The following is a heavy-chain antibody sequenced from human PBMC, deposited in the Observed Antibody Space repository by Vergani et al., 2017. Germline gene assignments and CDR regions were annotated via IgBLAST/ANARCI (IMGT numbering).Heavy chain of an antibody. V-gene: IGHV4-39*07. CDR2: IYYSGST. CDR3: ARAVSYYYDSSGYYYSHYMDV. Sequence: QLQLQESGPGLVKPSETLSLTCTVSGGSISSSRYYWGWIRQPPGKGLEWIGSIYYSGSTYYNPSLKSRVTISVDTSKNQFSLKLSSVTAADTAVYYCARAVSYYYDSSGYYYSHYMDVWGKGTTVTVSS. J-gene: IGHJ6*03. CDR1: GGSISSSRYY. D-gene: IGHD3-22*01.